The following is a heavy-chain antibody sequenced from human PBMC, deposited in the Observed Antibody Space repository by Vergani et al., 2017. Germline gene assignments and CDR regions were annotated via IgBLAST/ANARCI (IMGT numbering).Heavy chain of an antibody. D-gene: IGHD3-10*01. J-gene: IGHJ5*02. CDR2: IDWDDDK. CDR3: ARTYYYGSGSQKPNWFDP. Sequence: QVTLRESGPALVKPTQTLTLTCTFSGFSLSTSGMCVSWIRQPPGKALEWLALIDWDDDKYNSTSLKTRLTISKDTSKNQVVLTMTNMDPVDTATYYCARTYYYGSGSQKPNWFDPWGQGTLVTVSS. V-gene: IGHV2-70*01. CDR1: GFSLSTSGMC.